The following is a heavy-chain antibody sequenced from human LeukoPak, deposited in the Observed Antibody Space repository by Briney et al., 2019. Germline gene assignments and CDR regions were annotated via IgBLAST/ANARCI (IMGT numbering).Heavy chain of an antibody. J-gene: IGHJ4*02. Sequence: GGSLRLSCAASGFTFSSYAMHWVRQAPGKGLEWVAVISYDGSNKYYADSVKGRFTISRDNSKNTLYLQMNSLRAEDTAVYYCAKDRLLVLWGQGTLVTVSS. CDR2: ISYDGSNK. D-gene: IGHD4/OR15-4a*01. CDR1: GFTFSSYA. V-gene: IGHV3-30-3*01. CDR3: AKDRLLVL.